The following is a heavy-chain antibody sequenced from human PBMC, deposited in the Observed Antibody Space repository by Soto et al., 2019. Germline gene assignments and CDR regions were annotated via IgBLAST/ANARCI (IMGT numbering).Heavy chain of an antibody. CDR2: ISAYNGNT. Sequence: ASVKVSCKASGYTFTSYGISWVRQAPGQGLEWMGWISAYNGNTNYAQKLQGRVTMTTDTSTSTAYMELRSLRSDDTAVYYCARRSYDGSGPYLDAFDIWGQGTMVTVSS. CDR1: GYTFTSYG. D-gene: IGHD3-22*01. J-gene: IGHJ3*02. CDR3: ARRSYDGSGPYLDAFDI. V-gene: IGHV1-18*04.